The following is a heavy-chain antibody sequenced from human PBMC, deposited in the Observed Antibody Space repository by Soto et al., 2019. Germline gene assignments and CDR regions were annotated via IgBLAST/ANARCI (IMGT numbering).Heavy chain of an antibody. J-gene: IGHJ4*02. D-gene: IGHD2-2*01. CDR1: GYTFTSYA. CDR3: ARWLVLCSNTGCYVGFDY. CDR2: INAGNGNT. Sequence: ASVKVSCKASGYTFTSYAMHWVRQAPGQRLEWMGWINAGNGNTKYSQKFQGRVTITRDTSASTAYMELSSLRSEDTAVYYCARWLVLCSNTGCYVGFDYWSRGTLVIVSS. V-gene: IGHV1-3*01.